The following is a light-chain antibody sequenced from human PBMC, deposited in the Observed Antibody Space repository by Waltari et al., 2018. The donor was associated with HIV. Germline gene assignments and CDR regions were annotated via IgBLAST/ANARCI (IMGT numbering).Light chain of an antibody. CDR2: DVD. J-gene: IGLJ1*01. CDR3: GSYTSSSTYV. Sequence: QSALTQPASVSGSPGQSITISCSGTSSDVGSSHYSSWYQHHPGQAPKLMIYDVDTRLPGVSSRFSGSKSGNTASLTISGLRAEDEADYYCGSYTSSSTYVFGTGTEVTVL. CDR1: SSDVGSSHY. V-gene: IGLV2-14*03.